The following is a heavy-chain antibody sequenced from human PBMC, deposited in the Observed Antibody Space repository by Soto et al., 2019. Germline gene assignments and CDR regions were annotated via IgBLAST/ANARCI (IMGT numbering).Heavy chain of an antibody. V-gene: IGHV4-34*01. CDR2: INHSGST. J-gene: IGHJ4*02. D-gene: IGHD3-22*01. CDR1: VGSFSVCD. CDR3: ARGLDSSGYKGNRDY. Sequence: TSETLSLSWAVYVGSFSVCDGSWIRPPPGKGLEWIGEINHSGSTNYNPSLKSRVTISVDTSKNQFSLKLSSVTAADTAVYYCARGLDSSGYKGNRDYWGQGTLVTSPQ.